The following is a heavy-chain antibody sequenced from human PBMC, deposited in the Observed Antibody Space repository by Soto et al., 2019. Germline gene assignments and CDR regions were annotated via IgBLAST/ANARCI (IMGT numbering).Heavy chain of an antibody. CDR1: GFSLRTSGVS. CDR3: THRQRSEATWFDP. CDR2: IFWDDVK. Sequence: QITLKESGPTLVKPTQSLTLTCTFSGFSLRTSGVSVGWIRQPPGKAREWLALIFWDDVKRYSPSLKSRLTITKDSSKNQVVLTKTHPDTVEPGTYYCTHRQRSEATWFDPWGQGTLVTVSS. J-gene: IGHJ5*02. V-gene: IGHV2-5*02. D-gene: IGHD6-25*01.